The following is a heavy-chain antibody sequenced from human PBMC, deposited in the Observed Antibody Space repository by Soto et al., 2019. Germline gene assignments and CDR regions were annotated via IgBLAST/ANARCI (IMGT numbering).Heavy chain of an antibody. CDR3: ARDPVSPGSSSGYNYYGMDV. D-gene: IGHD6-13*01. Sequence: QVQLVQSGAEVKKPGSSVKVSCKASGGTFSSYAISWVRQAPGQGLEWMGGIIPIFGTANYAQKLQGRVTITADESTSTAYMELSSLRSEDTAVYYCARDPVSPGSSSGYNYYGMDVWGQGTTVTVSS. J-gene: IGHJ6*02. CDR1: GGTFSSYA. V-gene: IGHV1-69*01. CDR2: IIPIFGTA.